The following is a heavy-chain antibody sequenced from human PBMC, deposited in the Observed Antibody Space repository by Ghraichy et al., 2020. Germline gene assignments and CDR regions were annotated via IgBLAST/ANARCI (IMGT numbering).Heavy chain of an antibody. J-gene: IGHJ4*02. D-gene: IGHD1-1*01. V-gene: IGHV4-4*07. CDR2: VYTSGKT. Sequence: SETLSLTCTVSGDSISTDYWNYIRQPAGKGLEWIGRVYTSGKTKYKPNPSLKSRVTMSVDTSMNQFSLKLRSVTAADTAVYYCAREILRGTLRRLDYWGQGILVTVSS. CDR3: AREILRGTLRRLDY. CDR1: GDSISTDY.